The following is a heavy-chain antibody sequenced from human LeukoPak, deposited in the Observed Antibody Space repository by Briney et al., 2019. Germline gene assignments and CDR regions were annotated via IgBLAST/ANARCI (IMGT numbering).Heavy chain of an antibody. CDR1: GFMFSSFE. D-gene: IGHD6-19*01. Sequence: GGSLRLSCAASGFMFSSFEMYWVRQAPGKGLEWVSYISSGASTMYYADSVKGRFTISRDNAKNSLFLQMNGLRAEDTAVYYCALLAVASDFDYWGQGTLVTVSS. V-gene: IGHV3-48*03. CDR3: ALLAVASDFDY. CDR2: ISSGASTM. J-gene: IGHJ4*02.